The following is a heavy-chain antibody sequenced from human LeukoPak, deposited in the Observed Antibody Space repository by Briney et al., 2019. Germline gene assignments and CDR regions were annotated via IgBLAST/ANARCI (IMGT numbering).Heavy chain of an antibody. Sequence: GGSLRLSCAASGFTFSSYAMSWVRQAPGKGLEGVSTISSSGVSTYYADSVKGRFTISRDNSRNTLYLQMNSLRAEDTAVYYCAKRGEHRVAAGSYYFDYWGQGTLVTVSS. CDR2: ISSSGVST. CDR3: AKRGEHRVAAGSYYFDY. D-gene: IGHD6-13*01. J-gene: IGHJ4*02. V-gene: IGHV3-23*01. CDR1: GFTFSSYA.